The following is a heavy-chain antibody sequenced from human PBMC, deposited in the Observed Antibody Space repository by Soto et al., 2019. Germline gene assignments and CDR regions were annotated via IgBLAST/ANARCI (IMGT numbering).Heavy chain of an antibody. D-gene: IGHD2-2*01. V-gene: IGHV1-69*06. CDR1: GGTFSSYA. CDR3: ARGYGMPAPDGSFVI. Sequence: SVKVSCKASGGTFSSYAISWVRQAPGQGLEWMGGIIPIFGTGNYARQFQGRVTITADKSTSTAYMELSSLGSEDAAAYYCARGYGMPAPDGSFVIWGQGTMVTVSS. J-gene: IGHJ3*02. CDR2: IIPIFGTG.